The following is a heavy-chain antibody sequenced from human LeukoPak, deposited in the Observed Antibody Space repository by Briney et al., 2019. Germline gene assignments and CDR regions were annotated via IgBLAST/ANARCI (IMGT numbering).Heavy chain of an antibody. Sequence: GGSLRLSCAASGFNFNGYTMSWVRQAPGKGLEWVSSITSTSNYIYHADSLRGRFTISRDNAKNSLYLRMNSLRAEDTAVYYCARDSHYDYGDYIFDYWGQGTLVTVSS. D-gene: IGHD4-17*01. J-gene: IGHJ4*02. CDR3: ARDSHYDYGDYIFDY. V-gene: IGHV3-21*01. CDR2: ITSTSNYI. CDR1: GFNFNGYT.